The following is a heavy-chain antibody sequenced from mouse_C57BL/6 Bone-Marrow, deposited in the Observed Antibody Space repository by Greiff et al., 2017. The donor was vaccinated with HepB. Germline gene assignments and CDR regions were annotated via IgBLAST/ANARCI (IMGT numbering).Heavy chain of an antibody. CDR3: ARGYYEGDWFAY. Sequence: EVKLMESGPGLVKPSQSLSLTCSVTGYSITSGYYWNWIRQFPGNKLEWMGYISYDGSNNYNPSLKNRISITRDTSKNQFFLKLNSVTTEDTATYYCARGYYEGDWFAYWGQGTLVTVSA. D-gene: IGHD2-4*01. CDR1: GYSITSGYY. CDR2: ISYDGSN. J-gene: IGHJ3*01. V-gene: IGHV3-6*01.